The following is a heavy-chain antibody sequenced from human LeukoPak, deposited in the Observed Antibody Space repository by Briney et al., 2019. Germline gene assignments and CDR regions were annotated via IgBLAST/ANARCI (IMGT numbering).Heavy chain of an antibody. Sequence: SETLSLTCAVSGGSSIGYYSSWIRHPPRKGLEWIGYIYYSGSTYYNPSLKSRVTISVDKSTNQFCLNQTSLTAPHTPLPYCAREAGHYYYYMDVWGKGTTVTVSS. V-gene: IGHV4-59*12. CDR2: IYYSGST. J-gene: IGHJ6*03. CDR1: GGSSIGYY. CDR3: AREAGHYYYYMDV.